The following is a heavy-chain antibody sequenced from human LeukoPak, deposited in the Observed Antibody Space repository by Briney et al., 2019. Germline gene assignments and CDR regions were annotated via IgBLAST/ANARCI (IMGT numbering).Heavy chain of an antibody. CDR3: ARDSVDTAYYYYYGMDV. Sequence: GGSLRLSCAASGFTFSDYYMSWIRQAPGKGLEWVSYISSSGSTIYYADSVKGRFTISRDNAKNSLYLQMNSLRAEDTAVYYCARDSVDTAYYYYYGMDVWGQGTTVTVSS. CDR1: GFTFSDYY. J-gene: IGHJ6*02. CDR2: ISSSGSTI. D-gene: IGHD5-18*01. V-gene: IGHV3-11*01.